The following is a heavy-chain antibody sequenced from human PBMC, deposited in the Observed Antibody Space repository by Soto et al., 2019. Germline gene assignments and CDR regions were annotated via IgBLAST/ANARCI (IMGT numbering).Heavy chain of an antibody. D-gene: IGHD2-21*01. V-gene: IGHV1-3*05. CDR3: ARGGEPIDY. J-gene: IGHJ4*02. CDR1: EYTFTSYA. Sequence: QVQVVQSGAEEKKPGASVKVSCKASEYTFTSYAMHWVRQAPGQRLEWMGWINAGNGNTKHSQKFQGRVTITRDKSASTAYMELSSLRPEDTAVYYCARGGEPIDYWGQGTLVTVSS. CDR2: INAGNGNT.